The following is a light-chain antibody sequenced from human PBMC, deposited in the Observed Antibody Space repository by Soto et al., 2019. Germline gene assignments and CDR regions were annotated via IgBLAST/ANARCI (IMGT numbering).Light chain of an antibody. CDR2: AAS. J-gene: IGKJ4*01. Sequence: AIQMTQSPSSLSASVGDRVTITCRASQGIGNDLGWYQQKSGKAPKLLIYAASNLQGGVPSRFSGSGSGADFTLTISGLQPEDVATYYCLQDHSYPLTFGGGTKVEF. CDR3: LQDHSYPLT. V-gene: IGKV1-6*01. CDR1: QGIGND.